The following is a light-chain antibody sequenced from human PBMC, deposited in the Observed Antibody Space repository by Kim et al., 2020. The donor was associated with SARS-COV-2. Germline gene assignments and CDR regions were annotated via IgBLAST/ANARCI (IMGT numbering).Light chain of an antibody. CDR1: SSNIGSNY. CDR2: RND. Sequence: QSVLTQPPSASGTPGQRVTISCSGSSSNIGSNYVSWYHHLPGTAPKLLIYRNDQRPSGVPDRFSGSKSGTSASLAISGLRSEDGADYYCATWDDSLSGQVFGGGTQLTVL. V-gene: IGLV1-47*01. J-gene: IGLJ3*02. CDR3: ATWDDSLSGQV.